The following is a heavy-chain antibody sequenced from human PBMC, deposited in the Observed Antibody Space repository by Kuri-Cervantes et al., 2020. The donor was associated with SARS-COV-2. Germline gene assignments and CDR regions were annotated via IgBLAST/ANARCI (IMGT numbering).Heavy chain of an antibody. J-gene: IGHJ4*02. CDR2: IYYSGST. CDR3: ATHYDFWSAFDY. V-gene: IGHV4-39*01. D-gene: IGHD3-3*01. Sequence: LRLSCTVSGGSISSSSYYWGWIRQPPGKGLEWIGSIYYSGSTYYNPSLKSRVTISVDTSKNQFSLKLSSVTAADTAVDYCATHYDFWSAFDYWGQGTLVTVSS. CDR1: GGSISSSSYY.